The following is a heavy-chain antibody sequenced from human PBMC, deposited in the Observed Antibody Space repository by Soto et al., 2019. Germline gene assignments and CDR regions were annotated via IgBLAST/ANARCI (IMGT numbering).Heavy chain of an antibody. CDR2: IIPILGIA. CDR3: ARETRDIVVVPAARPYYYYYYMDV. J-gene: IGHJ6*03. D-gene: IGHD2-2*01. Sequence: SVKVSCKASGGTFSSYTISWVRQAPGQGLEWMGRIIPILGIANYAQKFQGRVTITADKSTSTAYMELSSLRSEDTAVYYCARETRDIVVVPAARPYYYYYYMDVWGKGTTVTVSS. CDR1: GGTFSSYT. V-gene: IGHV1-69*04.